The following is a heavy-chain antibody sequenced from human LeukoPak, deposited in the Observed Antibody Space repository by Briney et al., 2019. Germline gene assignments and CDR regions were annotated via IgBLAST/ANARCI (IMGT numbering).Heavy chain of an antibody. Sequence: ASVKVSCKASGYTFTTYYMHWVRQAPGQGLEWMGTINPSGGDTAYAQKFHGRVTIIRDTSTSTVYMDLSSLTSEDTAVYYCARGPHSSSWPDIPRDYWGQGTLVTVAS. CDR2: INPSGGDT. D-gene: IGHD6-13*01. CDR1: GYTFTTYY. V-gene: IGHV1-46*01. J-gene: IGHJ4*02. CDR3: ARGPHSSSWPDIPRDY.